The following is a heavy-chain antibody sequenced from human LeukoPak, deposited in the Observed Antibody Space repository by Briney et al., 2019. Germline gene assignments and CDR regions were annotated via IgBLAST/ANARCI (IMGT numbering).Heavy chain of an antibody. CDR2: ISSRSSVI. J-gene: IGHJ5*02. V-gene: IGHV3-48*03. Sequence: GGSLRLSCAASGFTFSNYEMNWVRQAPEKGLEWISYISSRSSVIYYADSVKGRFTISRDNAKNSLDLQMKSLRAEDTAVYYCARSLPYCTNTSCYLDPWGQGTLVTVSS. CDR1: GFTFSNYE. CDR3: ARSLPYCTNTSCYLDP. D-gene: IGHD2-2*01.